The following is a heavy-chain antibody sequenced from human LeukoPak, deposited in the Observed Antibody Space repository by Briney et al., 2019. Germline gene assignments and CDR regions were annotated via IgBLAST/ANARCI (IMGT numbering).Heavy chain of an antibody. Sequence: VASVKVSCKASGGTFSSYATSWVRQAPGQGLEWMGRIIPILGIANYAQKFQGRVTITADKSTSTAYMELSSLRSEDTAVYYCARDAAGGQGDYWGQGTLVTVSS. J-gene: IGHJ4*02. CDR2: IIPILGIA. CDR1: GGTFSSYA. V-gene: IGHV1-69*04. CDR3: ARDAAGGQGDY. D-gene: IGHD3-10*01.